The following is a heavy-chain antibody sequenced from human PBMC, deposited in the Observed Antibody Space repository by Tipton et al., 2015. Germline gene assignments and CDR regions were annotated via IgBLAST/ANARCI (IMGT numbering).Heavy chain of an antibody. CDR3: ARRGQYCTNGVCYRNWFDP. J-gene: IGHJ5*02. CDR1: GDSIISGTYY. Sequence: TMSLTCTVSGDSIISGTYYWGWIRQPPGKGLEWIGTIYYSGSTYYNPSLKIRVTISVDTSKNRFSVRLNSVTAADTAIYYCARRGQYCTNGVCYRNWFDPWGQGTLVTVSS. CDR2: IYYSGST. D-gene: IGHD2-8*01. V-gene: IGHV4-39*01.